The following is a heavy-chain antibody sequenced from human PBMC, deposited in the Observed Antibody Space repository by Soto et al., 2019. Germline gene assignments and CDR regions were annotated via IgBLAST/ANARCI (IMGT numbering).Heavy chain of an antibody. V-gene: IGHV1-18*04. J-gene: IGHJ6*02. CDR2: ISGYNGNT. Sequence: ASVKVSCKASGYTFTSYGISWVRQAPGQGLEWMGWISGYNGNTNYAQKLQGRVTMTTDTSTSTAYMELRSLRSDDTAVYYCVRDGNYDFWSGYWSHSCYYGMAVWGQGTTGIASS. D-gene: IGHD3-3*01. CDR3: VRDGNYDFWSGYWSHSCYYGMAV. CDR1: GYTFTSYG.